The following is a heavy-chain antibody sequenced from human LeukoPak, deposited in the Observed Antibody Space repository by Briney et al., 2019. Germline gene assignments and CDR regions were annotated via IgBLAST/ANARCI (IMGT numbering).Heavy chain of an antibody. J-gene: IGHJ4*02. CDR1: GYSISSGYY. V-gene: IGHV4-38-2*02. CDR3: ARESEGDYYDSSGYYVD. D-gene: IGHD3-22*01. CDR2: IYHSGST. Sequence: SETLSLTCTVSGYSISSGYYWGWIRQPPGKGLEWIGSIYHSGSTYYNPSLKSRVTISVDTSKNQFSLKLSSVTAADTAVYYCARESEGDYYDSSGYYVDWGQETLVTVSS.